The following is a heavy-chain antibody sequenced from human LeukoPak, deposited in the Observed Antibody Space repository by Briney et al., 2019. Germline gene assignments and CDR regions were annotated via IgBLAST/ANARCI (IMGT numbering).Heavy chain of an antibody. D-gene: IGHD6-19*01. Sequence: PSETLSLTCTVSGASISSSSYYWSWIRQPAGKGLEWIGRIYISGNTNYNPSLKSRVTISIDTSKNQFSLKLSSVTAADTAVYYCARDSIAVAGTGEYFQHWGQGTLVTVSS. CDR1: GASISSSSYY. V-gene: IGHV4-61*02. CDR3: ARDSIAVAGTGEYFQH. CDR2: IYISGNT. J-gene: IGHJ1*01.